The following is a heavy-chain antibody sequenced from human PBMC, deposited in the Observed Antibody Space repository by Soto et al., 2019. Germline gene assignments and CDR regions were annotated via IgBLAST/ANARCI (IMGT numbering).Heavy chain of an antibody. CDR2: ISGSGGST. V-gene: IGHV3-23*01. J-gene: IGHJ4*02. D-gene: IGHD3-22*01. CDR1: GFTFSSYA. CDR3: AKSFYNDSSGYYRGRGYYFDY. Sequence: EVQLLESGGGLVQPGGSLRLSCAASGFTFSSYAMSWVRQAPGKGLEWVSAISGSGGSTYYADSVKGRFTISRDNSKNTLYLQMSSLRAEDTAIYYCAKSFYNDSSGYYRGRGYYFDYWGQGTLVTVSS.